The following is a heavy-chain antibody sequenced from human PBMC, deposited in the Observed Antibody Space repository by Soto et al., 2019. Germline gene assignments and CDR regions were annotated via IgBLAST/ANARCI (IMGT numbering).Heavy chain of an antibody. D-gene: IGHD2-15*01. Sequence: QVQLQESGPGLVKPSQTLSLTCTVSGGSISSGGYYWSWIRQHPGKGLEWIGYIYYSGSTYYNPSLKRRVTISVDTSKNQFALKLSSVTAADTAVYYCAREPGYCSGGSCYGYGMDVWGQGTTVTVSS. CDR3: AREPGYCSGGSCYGYGMDV. CDR1: GGSISSGGYY. CDR2: IYYSGST. J-gene: IGHJ6*02. V-gene: IGHV4-31*03.